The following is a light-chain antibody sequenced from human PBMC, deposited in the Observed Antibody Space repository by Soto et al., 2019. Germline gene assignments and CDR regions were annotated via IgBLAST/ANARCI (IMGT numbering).Light chain of an antibody. CDR2: GNS. CDR3: QSYDSSLSAM. V-gene: IGLV1-40*01. Sequence: QSVLTQPPSVSGALGQRVTISCTGSSSNIGAGYDVHWYQQLPGTAPKLLIYGNSNRPSGVPDRFSGSKSGTSASLAITGPQAEDVADYYCQSYDSSLSAMFGGGTKVTVL. J-gene: IGLJ3*02. CDR1: SSNIGAGYD.